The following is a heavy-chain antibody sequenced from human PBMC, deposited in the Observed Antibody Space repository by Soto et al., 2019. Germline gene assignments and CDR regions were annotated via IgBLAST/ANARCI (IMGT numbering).Heavy chain of an antibody. CDR1: GFTFSSYG. Sequence: QVQLVESGGGVVQPGRSLRLSCAASGFTFSSYGMHWVRQAPGKGLEWVAVIWYDGSNKYYADSVKGRFTISRDNSKNTLYLHMNSLRAEDTAVYYCARDTRGSPGDYWGQGTLVTVSS. V-gene: IGHV3-33*01. D-gene: IGHD2-15*01. CDR3: ARDTRGSPGDY. J-gene: IGHJ4*02. CDR2: IWYDGSNK.